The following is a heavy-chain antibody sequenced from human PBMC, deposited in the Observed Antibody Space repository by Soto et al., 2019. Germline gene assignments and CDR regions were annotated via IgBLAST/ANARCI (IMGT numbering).Heavy chain of an antibody. Sequence: SETLSLTCTISGGYSSSYYWSWIRQKPGKGLEWIGYVYFRGSTNDNPSLKSRVLISIDTSRKQFSLKLNSVTPAETAVYYFTRDLDIGHRGYEQSNVWGQGKTVTVSS. CDR3: TRDLDIGHRGYEQSNV. D-gene: IGHD5-12*01. CDR1: GGYSSSYY. V-gene: IGHV4-59*01. J-gene: IGHJ6*02. CDR2: VYFRGST.